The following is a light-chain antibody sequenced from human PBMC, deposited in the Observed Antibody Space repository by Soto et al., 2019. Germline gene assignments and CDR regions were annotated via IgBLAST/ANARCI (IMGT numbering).Light chain of an antibody. CDR2: ATS. CDR3: PQANSVPWT. CDR1: QRISSW. V-gene: IGKV1-12*01. J-gene: IGKJ1*01. Sequence: IQRTQSPSSVSTSVGDRGILGCRARQRISSWLAWYHQRPGKAPKLLIYATSTLETGVPSRFSGSGSGRDFTLTISSLQPEDLGTYFCPQANSVPWTFGQGTKV.